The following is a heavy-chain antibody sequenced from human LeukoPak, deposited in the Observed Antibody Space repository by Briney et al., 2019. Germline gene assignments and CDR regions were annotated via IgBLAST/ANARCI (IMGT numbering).Heavy chain of an antibody. CDR1: GYSISSGYY. J-gene: IGHJ4*02. V-gene: IGHV4-38-2*02. Sequence: PETLSLTCTVSGYSISSGYYWGWIRQPPGKGLEWIGSIYHSGSTYYNPSLKSRVTVSVDTSKNQFSLKLSSVTAADTAVYYCARDLYSTNWFYFDYWGQGTLVTVSS. D-gene: IGHD6-13*01. CDR3: ARDLYSTNWFYFDY. CDR2: IYHSGST.